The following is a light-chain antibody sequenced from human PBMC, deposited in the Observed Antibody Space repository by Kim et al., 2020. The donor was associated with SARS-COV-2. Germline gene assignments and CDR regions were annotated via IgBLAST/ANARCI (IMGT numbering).Light chain of an antibody. Sequence: QSVLTQPASVSGSPGQSITNSCTGTSSDVGGYNYVSWYQQHPGKAPKLMIYDVSKRPSGVSNRFSGSKSGNTASLTISGLQAEDEADYYCSSYTSSSTFLVVFGGGTQLTVL. CDR1: SSDVGGYNY. CDR3: SSYTSSSTFLVV. CDR2: DVS. J-gene: IGLJ2*01. V-gene: IGLV2-14*01.